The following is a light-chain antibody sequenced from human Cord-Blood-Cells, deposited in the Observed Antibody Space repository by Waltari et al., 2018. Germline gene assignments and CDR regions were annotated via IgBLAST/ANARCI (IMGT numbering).Light chain of an antibody. CDR3: CSYAGSSTDVV. CDR1: SSDVGSYNL. J-gene: IGLJ2*01. CDR2: EGS. V-gene: IGLV2-23*01. Sequence: QSALTQPASVSGSPGQPITISCTGTSSDVGSYNLVSCYQQHPGKAPKLMIYEGSKRPSGVSNRFSGSKSGNTASLTISGLQAEDEADYYCCSYAGSSTDVVFGGGTKLTVL.